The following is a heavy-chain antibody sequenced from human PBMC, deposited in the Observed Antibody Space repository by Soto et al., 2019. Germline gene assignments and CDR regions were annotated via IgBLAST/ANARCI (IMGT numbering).Heavy chain of an antibody. CDR3: ARDQSDNDLYSWLDT. D-gene: IGHD2-21*01. J-gene: IGHJ5*02. V-gene: IGHV1-46*01. CDR1: GYTFTSTY. CDR2: IDPNGGRT. Sequence: QVHLVQSGAEVKKPGASVKVSCKASGYTFTSTYMHWVRQAPGQGLEWMGVIDPNGGRTIYAEKFQGRLNLTRDTSTATDYMQLSSLRPEDTAMYFCARDQSDNDLYSWLDTWGQGTLVTVSS.